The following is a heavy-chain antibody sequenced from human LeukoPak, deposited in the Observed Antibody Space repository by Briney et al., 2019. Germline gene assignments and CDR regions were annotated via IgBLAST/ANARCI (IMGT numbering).Heavy chain of an antibody. CDR3: ARRHYYGSGKQFDP. CDR2: ISSSDTPK. CDR1: GFTFSSYD. D-gene: IGHD3-10*01. V-gene: IGHV3-48*03. J-gene: IGHJ5*02. Sequence: PGGSLRLSCVGSGFTFSSYDMNWVRRAPGKGLEWVSFISSSDTPKNYADSVKGRFTISRDNAKNSLYLQMNSLRTEDTALYYCARRHYYGSGKQFDPWGQGTLVTVSS.